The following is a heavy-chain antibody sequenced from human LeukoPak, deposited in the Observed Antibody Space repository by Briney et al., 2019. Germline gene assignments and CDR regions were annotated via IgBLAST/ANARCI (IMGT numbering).Heavy chain of an antibody. J-gene: IGHJ5*02. V-gene: IGHV4-4*07. CDR1: GGSIRSYY. CDR3: ARDSGTTGEVKFDP. Sequence: SETLSLTCTVSGGSIRSYYWSWIRQPAGKGLEWIGRIYASGTITYNPSLESRASMSVDTSKNQFSLNLSSVTAADTALYYCARDSGTTGEVKFDPWGQGTLVTVSS. CDR2: IYASGTI. D-gene: IGHD3-10*01.